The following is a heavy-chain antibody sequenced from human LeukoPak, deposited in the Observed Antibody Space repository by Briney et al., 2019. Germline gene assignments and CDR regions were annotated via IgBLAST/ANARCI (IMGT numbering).Heavy chain of an antibody. Sequence: GGSLRLSCAASGITFSSYAMNWVRQAPGKGLEWVSAISGSGGSTHYADSVKGRFTISSDNSKNTLYLQMNSLRAEDTAVYYCAKALGDSGSYYKPIGYWGQGTLVTVSS. D-gene: IGHD3-10*01. CDR1: GITFSSYA. CDR2: ISGSGGST. J-gene: IGHJ4*02. V-gene: IGHV3-23*01. CDR3: AKALGDSGSYYKPIGY.